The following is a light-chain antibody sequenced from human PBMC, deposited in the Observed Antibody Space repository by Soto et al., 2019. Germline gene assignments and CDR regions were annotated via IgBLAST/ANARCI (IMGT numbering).Light chain of an antibody. CDR1: QDINKY. CDR2: DAS. Sequence: DVQMTQSPASLSASIGDRITITCQASQDINKYLNWYQQKSGKAPKLLIYDASNLEKGVPSRFSGSSSGTDFTFTISSLQPEDTATYYCQQYDYLPRTFGQGTRLEIK. V-gene: IGKV1-33*01. CDR3: QQYDYLPRT. J-gene: IGKJ5*01.